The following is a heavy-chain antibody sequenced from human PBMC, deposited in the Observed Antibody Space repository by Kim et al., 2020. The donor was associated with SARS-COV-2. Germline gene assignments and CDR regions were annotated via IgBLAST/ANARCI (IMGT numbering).Heavy chain of an antibody. V-gene: IGHV3-30*02. CDR2: RKK. Sequence: RKKEYAGTVKGRFTVSRDNSKSSLFLEMNSLKVRDTAVYYCAIGNYDESVTLSDYYNGMDVWGQGTTVTVSS. D-gene: IGHD3-3*01. J-gene: IGHJ6*02. CDR3: AIGNYDESVTLSDYYNGMDV.